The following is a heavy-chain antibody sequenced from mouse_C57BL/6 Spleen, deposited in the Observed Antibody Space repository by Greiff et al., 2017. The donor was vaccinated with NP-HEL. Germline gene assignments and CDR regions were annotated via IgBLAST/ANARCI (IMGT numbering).Heavy chain of an antibody. Sequence: QVQLQQSGAELVKPGASVKLSCKASGYTFTSYWMHWVKQRPGQGLEWIGMIHPNSGSPNYNEKFKSKATLTVDKSSSTAYRQLSSLTSEDSAVYYCARSYYGSSSYYYAMDYWGQGTSVTVSS. CDR3: ARSYYGSSSYYYAMDY. CDR2: IHPNSGSP. D-gene: IGHD1-1*01. V-gene: IGHV1-64*01. J-gene: IGHJ4*01. CDR1: GYTFTSYW.